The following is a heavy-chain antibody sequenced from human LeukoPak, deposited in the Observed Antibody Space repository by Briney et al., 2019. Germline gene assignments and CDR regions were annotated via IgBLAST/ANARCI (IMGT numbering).Heavy chain of an antibody. CDR2: IDPSDSYT. D-gene: IGHD6-13*01. CDR3: ARLEHSSTWYRD. J-gene: IGHJ4*02. CDR1: GYIFTSYW. V-gene: IGHV5-10-1*01. Sequence: GESLRISCNGSGYIFTSYWISWVRQMPGKRLEWMGKIDPSDSYTDYSPPFQGHITISADKSISTAYLQWSSLKASDTAIYYCARLEHSSTWYRDWGQGTLVTVSS.